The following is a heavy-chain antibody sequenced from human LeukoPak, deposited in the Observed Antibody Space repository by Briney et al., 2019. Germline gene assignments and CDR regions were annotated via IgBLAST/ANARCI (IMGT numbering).Heavy chain of an antibody. V-gene: IGHV4-4*09. Sequence: SETLSLTCTVSGGFISSYYWSWIRQPPGKGLEWIGYIYTSGSTNYNPSLKSRVTISVDTSKNQFSLKLSSVTAADTAVYYCARHGRFLEWLFYVWGQGTLVTVSS. CDR2: IYTSGST. J-gene: IGHJ4*02. CDR1: GGFISSYY. D-gene: IGHD3-3*01. CDR3: ARHGRFLEWLFYV.